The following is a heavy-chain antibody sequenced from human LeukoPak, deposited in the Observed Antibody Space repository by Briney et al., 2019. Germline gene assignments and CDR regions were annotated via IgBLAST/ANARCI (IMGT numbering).Heavy chain of an antibody. V-gene: IGHV4-38-2*02. D-gene: IGHD3-16*01. CDR3: ARDGHFWGGLYYYYYMDV. Sequence: SETLSLTCTVSGYSISSGYYWGWIRQPPGKGLEWIGSIYHSGNIYYNPFLKSRVTISVDTSKNQFSLKLSSVTAADTAVYYCARDGHFWGGLYYYYYMDVWGKGTTVTISS. CDR1: GYSISSGYY. J-gene: IGHJ6*03. CDR2: IYHSGNI.